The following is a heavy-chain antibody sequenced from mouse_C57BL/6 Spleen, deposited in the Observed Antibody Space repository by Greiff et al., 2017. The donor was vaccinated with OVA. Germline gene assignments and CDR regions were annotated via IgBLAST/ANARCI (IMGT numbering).Heavy chain of an antibody. J-gene: IGHJ2*01. D-gene: IGHD3-2*02. V-gene: IGHV1-52*01. CDR3: ARVGSSGSLDY. CDR1: GYTFTSYW. CDR2: IDPSDSAT. Sequence: QVQLQQPGAELVRPGSSVKLSCKASGYTFTSYWMHWVKQRPIQGLEWIGNIDPSDSATHYNQKFKDKATLTVDKSSSTAYMQLSSLTSEDSAVYYGARVGSSGSLDYWGQGTTLTVSS.